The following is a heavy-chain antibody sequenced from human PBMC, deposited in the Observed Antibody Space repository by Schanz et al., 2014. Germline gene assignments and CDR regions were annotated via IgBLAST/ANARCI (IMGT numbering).Heavy chain of an antibody. V-gene: IGHV3-7*01. CDR2: INTDGSKK. CDR3: ARGHYGMDV. Sequence: QLVESGGGLVQPGGSLRLSCAASGFTFSNSWMTWVRQAPGKRLEWVANINTDGSKKYSLDSVKGRFTISRDNAKNSLYVQMNGLRAEDTAVYYCARGHYGMDVWGQGTTVIVSS. CDR1: GFTFSNSW. J-gene: IGHJ6*02.